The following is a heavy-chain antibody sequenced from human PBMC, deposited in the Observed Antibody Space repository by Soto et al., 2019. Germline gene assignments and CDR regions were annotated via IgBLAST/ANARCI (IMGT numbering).Heavy chain of an antibody. Sequence: SETLSLTCTVSGGSISSYYWSWIRQPPGKGLEWIGYIYYSGSTNYNPSLKSRVTISVDTSKNQFSLKLSSVTAADTAVYYCARGFVPPSAAHRYYYYGMDVWGQGTTVTVSS. J-gene: IGHJ6*02. CDR2: IYYSGST. CDR3: ARGFVPPSAAHRYYYYGMDV. CDR1: GGSISSYY. D-gene: IGHD6-6*01. V-gene: IGHV4-59*01.